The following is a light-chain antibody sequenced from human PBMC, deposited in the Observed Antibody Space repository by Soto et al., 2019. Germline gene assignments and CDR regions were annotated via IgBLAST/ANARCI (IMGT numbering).Light chain of an antibody. CDR2: GAS. CDR3: QQYGRSSRT. CDR1: QSVSSN. V-gene: IGKV3-15*01. J-gene: IGKJ1*01. Sequence: IVMTQSPATLSVSPGERATLSCRASQSVSSNLAWYQQKPGQAPRLLIYGASTRATGIPARFSGSGSGTDFTLSISRLEPEDFAVYYCQQYGRSSRTFGQGTKVDIK.